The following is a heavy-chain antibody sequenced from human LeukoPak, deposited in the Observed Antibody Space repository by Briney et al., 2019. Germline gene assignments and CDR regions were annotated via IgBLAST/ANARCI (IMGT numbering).Heavy chain of an antibody. CDR2: IYYSGST. V-gene: IGHV4-61*01. J-gene: IGHJ5*02. CDR3: ARTTDPLWDGFDP. Sequence: PSEALSLTCSVSGGSVSSGISYWSWIRQPPGKGLEWIGYIYYSGSTNYNPSLKSRVTISVDTSKNQFSLKLSSVTAADTAVYYCARTTDPLWDGFDPWGQGTLVTVSS. D-gene: IGHD4-17*01. CDR1: GGSVSSGISY.